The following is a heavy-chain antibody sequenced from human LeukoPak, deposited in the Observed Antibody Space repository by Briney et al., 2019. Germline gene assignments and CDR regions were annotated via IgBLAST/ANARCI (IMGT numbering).Heavy chain of an antibody. CDR1: GDFIDSYY. CDR2: IYYTGST. Sequence: PSETLTPLCTVSGDFIDSYYGSWIRQPPGKGREGIGYIYYTGSTEYHPSLKSRVTISLDTSKNQFSLKLTSVTAADTAVYYCARVYQSAEYYFDYWGRRDLVSVSS. D-gene: IGHD2-2*01. V-gene: IGHV4-59*01. J-gene: IGHJ4*02. CDR3: ARVYQSAEYYFDY.